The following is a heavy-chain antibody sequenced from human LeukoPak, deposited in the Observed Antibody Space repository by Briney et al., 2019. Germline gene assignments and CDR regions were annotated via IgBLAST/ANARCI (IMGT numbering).Heavy chain of an antibody. Sequence: SETLSLTCTVSGGSMSPYHWGWIRQPPGKGLEWTGYIYYSGSTNYNPSLKSRVTISVDTSKNQFSLKLSSVTAADTAVYYCARGPGYLWFGELFPYYFDYWGQGTLVTVSS. J-gene: IGHJ4*02. V-gene: IGHV4-59*12. CDR3: ARGPGYLWFGELFPYYFDY. D-gene: IGHD3-10*01. CDR1: GGSMSPYH. CDR2: IYYSGST.